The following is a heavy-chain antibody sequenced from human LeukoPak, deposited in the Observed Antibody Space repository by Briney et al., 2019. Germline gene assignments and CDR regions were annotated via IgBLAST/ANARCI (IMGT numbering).Heavy chain of an antibody. D-gene: IGHD7-27*01. J-gene: IGHJ4*02. CDR1: GYTFTDHY. V-gene: IGHV1-2*02. CDR3: ARDHNWGPDY. CDR2: IKPDSGGT. Sequence: ASVKVSCKASGYTFTDHYMHWVRQAPGQGLEWVGWIKPDSGGTHYSQKFQGRLTLTTDTSIRTAYMELGGLRSDDSAVYFCARDHNWGPDYWGQGTLVTVSS.